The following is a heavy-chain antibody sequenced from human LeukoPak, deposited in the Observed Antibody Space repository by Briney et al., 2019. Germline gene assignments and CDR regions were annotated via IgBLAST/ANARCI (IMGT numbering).Heavy chain of an antibody. CDR3: ARHLIPEQLVLNF. V-gene: IGHV4-34*01. CDR2: INHSGST. J-gene: IGHJ4*02. D-gene: IGHD6-13*01. Sequence: SETLSLTCAVYGGSFSGYYWSWIRQPPGKGLQWIGEINHSGSTNYNPSLKSRVTMSVDTSKNQFSLNLKSVTPEHTAVYYCARHLIPEQLVLNFWGQGTLVTVSS. CDR1: GGSFSGYY.